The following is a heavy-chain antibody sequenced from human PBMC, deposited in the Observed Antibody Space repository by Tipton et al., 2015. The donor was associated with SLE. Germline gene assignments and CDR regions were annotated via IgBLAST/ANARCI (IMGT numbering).Heavy chain of an antibody. Sequence: GSLRLSCEASGFSFRTYEMHWVRQAPGKGLEWVSAISSGGVTTYYSDSVKGRSTISRDNSKDTLYLEINSLRAEDTALYYCARGGRGWEAPDHWGQGTLVTVSS. CDR3: ARGGRGWEAPDH. D-gene: IGHD1-26*01. J-gene: IGHJ4*02. CDR1: GFSFRTYE. V-gene: IGHV3-23*01. CDR2: ISSGGVTT.